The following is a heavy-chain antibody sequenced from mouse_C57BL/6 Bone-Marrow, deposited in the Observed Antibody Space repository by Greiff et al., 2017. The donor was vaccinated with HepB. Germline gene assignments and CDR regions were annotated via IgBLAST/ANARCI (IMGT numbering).Heavy chain of an antibody. J-gene: IGHJ1*03. CDR1: GFTFNTYA. CDR3: VRDVGYYGSSYSYFDV. V-gene: IGHV10-3*01. D-gene: IGHD1-1*01. Sequence: EPGGGLVQPKGSLKLSCAASGFTFNTYAMHWVRQAPGKGLEWVARIRSKSSNYATYYADSVKDRFTISRDDSQSMLYLQMNNLTTEDTAMYYCVRDVGYYGSSYSYFDVWGTGTTVTVSS. CDR2: IRSKSSNYAT.